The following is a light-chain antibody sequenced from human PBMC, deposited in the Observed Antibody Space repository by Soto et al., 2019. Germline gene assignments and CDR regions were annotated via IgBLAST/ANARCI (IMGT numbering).Light chain of an antibody. V-gene: IGKV1-39*01. CDR3: QQSYTTSQKT. Sequence: DIQMTQSPSALSASVGDRVTITCRASQSIRSYLNWYQQKPGKAPKVLIYAASNLQSGVPSRFSGTGSGTDFTLTISSLQPEDFATYYCQQSYTTSQKTFGQGTKVEIK. J-gene: IGKJ1*01. CDR2: AAS. CDR1: QSIRSY.